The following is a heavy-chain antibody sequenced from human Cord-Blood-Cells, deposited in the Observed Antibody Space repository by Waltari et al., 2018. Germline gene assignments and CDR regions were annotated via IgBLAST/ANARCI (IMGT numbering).Heavy chain of an antibody. J-gene: IGHJ4*02. V-gene: IGHV4-39*01. CDR2: IYYSGST. D-gene: IGHD3-10*01. CDR3: ARSDQYGSGSYCYFDY. CDR1: GGSISSSIYY. Sequence: QLQLQVSGPGLVKPLETLSLTCTVSGGSISSSIYYWGWIRQPPGKGLEWIGSIYYSGSTYYNPSLKSRVTISVDTSKNQFSLKLSSVTAADTAVYYCARSDQYGSGSYCYFDYWGQGTLVTVSS.